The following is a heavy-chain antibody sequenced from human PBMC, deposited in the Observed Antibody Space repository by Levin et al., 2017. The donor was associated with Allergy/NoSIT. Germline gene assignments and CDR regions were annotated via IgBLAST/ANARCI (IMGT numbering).Heavy chain of an antibody. V-gene: IGHV1-3*01. J-gene: IGHJ5*02. CDR1: GYTFTSYA. D-gene: IGHD2-15*01. Sequence: GASVKVSCKASGYTFTSYAMHWVRQAPGQRLEWMGWINAGNGNTKYSQKFQGRVTITRDTSASTAYMELSSLRSEDTAVYYCARALPCSGGSCYSRKLRDNWFDPWGQGTLVTVSS. CDR2: INAGNGNT. CDR3: ARALPCSGGSCYSRKLRDNWFDP.